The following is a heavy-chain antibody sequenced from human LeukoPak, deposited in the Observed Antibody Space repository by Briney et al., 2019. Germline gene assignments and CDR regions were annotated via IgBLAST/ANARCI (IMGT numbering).Heavy chain of an antibody. V-gene: IGHV1-2*02. CDR1: GYTFTGYY. CDR3: ARGPDGFDI. Sequence: ASVKVSCKASGYTFTGYYMHWVRQAPGQGLEWMGWINPNSGGTKSAQKFQGRVTMTTDTSTSTAYMELRSLRSDDTAVYYCARGPDGFDIWGQGTMVTVSS. CDR2: INPNSGGT. J-gene: IGHJ3*02.